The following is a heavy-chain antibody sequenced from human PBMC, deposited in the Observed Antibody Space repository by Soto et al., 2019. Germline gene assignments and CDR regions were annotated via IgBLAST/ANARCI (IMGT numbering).Heavy chain of an antibody. CDR1: GDSVSSNSAA. D-gene: IGHD3-3*01. Sequence: SQTLSLTCAISGDSVSSNSAAWNWIRQSPSRGLEWLGRTYYRSKWYNDYAVSVKSRITINPDTSKNQFSLQLNSVTPEDTAVYYCARAGAHDFWSGYSSFDYWGQGTLVTSPQ. CDR2: TYYRSKWYN. CDR3: ARAGAHDFWSGYSSFDY. J-gene: IGHJ4*02. V-gene: IGHV6-1*01.